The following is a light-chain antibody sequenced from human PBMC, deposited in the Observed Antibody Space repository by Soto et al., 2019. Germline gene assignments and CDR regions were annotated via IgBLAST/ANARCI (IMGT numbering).Light chain of an antibody. Sequence: QSALTQPASVSFSPGQSITISCTGTSSDVGGYNYVSWYQQYPGKVPKLLIYNVSNRPSGVSNRFSGSKSGNTASLTISGLQAEDEADYFCTSSTSGSLYVFGTGTKVTVL. V-gene: IGLV2-14*01. J-gene: IGLJ1*01. CDR2: NVS. CDR1: SSDVGGYNY. CDR3: TSSTSGSLYV.